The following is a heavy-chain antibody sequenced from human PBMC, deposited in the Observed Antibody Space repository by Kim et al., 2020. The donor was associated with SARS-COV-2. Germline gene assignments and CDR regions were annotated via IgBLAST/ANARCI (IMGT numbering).Heavy chain of an antibody. V-gene: IGHV3-13*01. J-gene: IGHJ6*02. D-gene: IGHD3-10*01. CDR2: IGTSGDT. CDR3: ARGGVVLPPHYYFNGLAV. Sequence: GGSLRLSCEASGFTFSNYDLHWVRQVAGKGLEWVSRIGTSGDTAYLDSVEGRFTASRDNAKDSFYLQMNSLSAGDTGVYYCARGGVVLPPHYYFNGLAVWGQGTTVTVSS. CDR1: GFTFSNYD.